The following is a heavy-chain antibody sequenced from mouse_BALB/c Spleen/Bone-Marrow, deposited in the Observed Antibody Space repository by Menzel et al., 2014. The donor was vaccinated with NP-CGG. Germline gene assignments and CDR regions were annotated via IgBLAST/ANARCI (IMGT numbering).Heavy chain of an antibody. CDR2: IDPRTANT. Sequence: VKLMESGAELAKPGASVKMSCKVSDYTFTSYWIHWVKQRPGQGLEWIGYIDPRTANTEYSQKFKDKATLAADKSSSTAYKQLSSLTSEDSAVYYCARYWDAYWGQGTLVTVSA. J-gene: IGHJ3*01. D-gene: IGHD4-1*01. V-gene: IGHV1-7*01. CDR3: ARYWDAY. CDR1: DYTFTSYW.